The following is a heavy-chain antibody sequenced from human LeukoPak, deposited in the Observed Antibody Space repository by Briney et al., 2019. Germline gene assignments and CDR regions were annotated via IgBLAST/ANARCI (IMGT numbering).Heavy chain of an antibody. J-gene: IGHJ4*02. CDR2: IYYSGST. CDR3: ARVTGYMIEDYFDY. V-gene: IGHV4-39*07. CDR1: GGSISSSSYY. D-gene: IGHD3-22*01. Sequence: SSETLSLTCTDSGGSISSSSYYWGWIRQPPGKGLEWIGSIYYSGSTYYNPSLKSRVTISVETSKNQFSLKLSSVTAADTAVYYCARVTGYMIEDYFDYWGQGTLVTVSS.